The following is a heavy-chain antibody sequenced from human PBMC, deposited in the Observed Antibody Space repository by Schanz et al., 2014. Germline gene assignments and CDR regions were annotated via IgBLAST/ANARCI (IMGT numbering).Heavy chain of an antibody. J-gene: IGHJ4*02. Sequence: EVQLVESGGGLVQPGGSLRLSCAASGFTFSSYSMNWVRQAPGKGLEWVSFIYIGGNTYYADSVKGRFTISRDNSKNTVYIQMNSLRAEDTAVYYCARGGPAYYFDDWGQGTLXTVSS. CDR1: GFTFSSYS. CDR2: IYIGGNT. CDR3: ARGGPAYYFDD. V-gene: IGHV3-66*01.